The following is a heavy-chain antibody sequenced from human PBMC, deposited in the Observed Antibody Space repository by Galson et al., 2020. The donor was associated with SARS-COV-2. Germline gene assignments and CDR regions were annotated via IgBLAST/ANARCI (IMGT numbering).Heavy chain of an antibody. CDR3: ARDLHVGATAPSYYYYGMDV. CDR2: ISAYNGKT. D-gene: IGHD1-26*01. J-gene: IGHJ6*02. Sequence: ASVTVSCKASGYTFTSYGISWVRQAPGHGLAWMGWISAYNGKTNYAQKLQGRVTMTTDTSTSTAYMELRSLRSDDTAVYYCARDLHVGATAPSYYYYGMDVWGQGTTVTVSS. CDR1: GYTFTSYG. V-gene: IGHV1-18*04.